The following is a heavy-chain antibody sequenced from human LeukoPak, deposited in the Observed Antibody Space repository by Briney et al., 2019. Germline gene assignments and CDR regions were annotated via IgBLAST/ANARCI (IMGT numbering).Heavy chain of an antibody. CDR1: GGSISSSNW. V-gene: IGHV4-4*02. D-gene: IGHD5-18*01. CDR2: IYHSGST. Sequence: PSETLSLTCAVSGGSISSSNWWSWVRQPPGKGLEWIGEIYHSGSTNYNPSLKSRVTISVDKSKNQFSLKLNSVTAADTAVYYCASNALWIQNAFDIWGQGTMVTVSS. J-gene: IGHJ3*02. CDR3: ASNALWIQNAFDI.